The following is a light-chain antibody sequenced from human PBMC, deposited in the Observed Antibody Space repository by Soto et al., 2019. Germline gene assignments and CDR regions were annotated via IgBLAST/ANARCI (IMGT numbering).Light chain of an antibody. CDR1: QTINNR. V-gene: IGKV1-5*01. Sequence: IQMTQSPSTLSASVGDRVTIPCRASQTINNRLAWYQQKPGKDPKLLIYDVSTLEGGVPSRFSGSGYGTEITLTISSLQPDDFATYYCQQYDSYWEMFSQGTKVEV. CDR3: QQYDSYWEM. J-gene: IGKJ1*01. CDR2: DVS.